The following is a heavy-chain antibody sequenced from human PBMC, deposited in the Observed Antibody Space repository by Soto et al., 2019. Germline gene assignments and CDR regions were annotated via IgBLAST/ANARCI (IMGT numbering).Heavy chain of an antibody. D-gene: IGHD3-10*01. J-gene: IGHJ4*02. CDR3: ATSYGSGYRAFDY. V-gene: IGHV1-69*02. Sequence: QVQLVQSGAEVKRPGSSVKVSCKASGDTFNFYSINWVRQAPGLELEWLGRVNPILSLSNYAQRFQGRVTMTADKSTSTAYMILNSLKSEDTAIYYCATSYGSGYRAFDYWGQGALVTVSS. CDR1: GDTFNFYS. CDR2: VNPILSLS.